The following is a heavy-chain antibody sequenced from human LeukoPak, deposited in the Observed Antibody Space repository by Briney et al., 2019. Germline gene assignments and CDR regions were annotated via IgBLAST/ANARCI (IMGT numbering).Heavy chain of an antibody. CDR2: ISYDGSNK. CDR3: AKDLLRGYRYGWSPLRD. Sequence: GGSLRLSCAASGFTFSSYGMHWVRQAPGKGLEWVAVISYDGSNKYYADSVKSRFTISRDNSKNTLSLQMNSLSAEETPVYSCAKDLLRGYRYGWSPLRDWGPGTLVTVSS. D-gene: IGHD5-18*01. V-gene: IGHV3-30*18. CDR1: GFTFSSYG. J-gene: IGHJ4*02.